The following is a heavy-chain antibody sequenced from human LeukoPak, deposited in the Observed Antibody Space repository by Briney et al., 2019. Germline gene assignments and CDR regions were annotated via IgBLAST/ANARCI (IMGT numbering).Heavy chain of an antibody. V-gene: IGHV4-61*02. CDR3: ARDGYSGNDGL. CDR1: GDFISSGTYY. D-gene: IGHD5-12*01. CDR2: FSNSGST. Sequence: SQTLSLTCTVSGDFISSGTYYWTWIRQPAGEGLEWIGRFSNSGSTNYNPSLKSRVTISVDTSKNQFSLKLSSVTAADTAVYYCARDGYSGNDGLWGQGTLVTVSS. J-gene: IGHJ4*02.